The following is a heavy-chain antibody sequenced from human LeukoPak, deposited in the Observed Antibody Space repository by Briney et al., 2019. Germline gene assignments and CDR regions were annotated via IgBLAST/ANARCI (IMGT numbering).Heavy chain of an antibody. Sequence: GGSLRLSCAASGFTFSSYWMSWVRQAPGKGLEWVANIKQDGSEKYYVDSVKGRFTISRDSAKNSLYLQMNSLRAEDTAVYYCARGVAAETYYFDYWGQGTLVTVSS. V-gene: IGHV3-7*01. CDR3: ARGVAAETYYFDY. D-gene: IGHD2-15*01. CDR2: IKQDGSEK. J-gene: IGHJ4*02. CDR1: GFTFSSYW.